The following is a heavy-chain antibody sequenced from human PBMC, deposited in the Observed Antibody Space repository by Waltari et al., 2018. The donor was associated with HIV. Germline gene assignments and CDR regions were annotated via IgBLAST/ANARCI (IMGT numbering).Heavy chain of an antibody. D-gene: IGHD2-15*01. V-gene: IGHV1-2*02. CDR1: GYTFTGYY. CDR3: ARANIGYCSGGSCYSSF. CDR2: INPNSGGT. J-gene: IGHJ4*02. Sequence: QVQLVQSGAEVKKPGASVKVSCKASGYTFTGYYMHWVRQAPGQGLEWMGWINPNSGGTNYAQKCQGRVTMTRDTSINTAYMELSRLRSDDTAVYYCARANIGYCSGGSCYSSFWGQGTLVTVSS.